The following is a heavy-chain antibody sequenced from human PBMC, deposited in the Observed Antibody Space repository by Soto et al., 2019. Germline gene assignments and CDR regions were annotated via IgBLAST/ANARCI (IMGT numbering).Heavy chain of an antibody. D-gene: IGHD3-3*01. CDR2: ISADNGNT. V-gene: IGHV1-18*01. CDR1: GYTFTSYG. CDR3: ARDLSDDFWSGYRQFDY. J-gene: IGHJ4*02. Sequence: QVQLVQSGAEVKKPGASVKVSCKASGYTFTSYGISWVRQAPGQGLEWMGWISADNGNTNYAQKLQGRVTMTTDTSTSTAYMELRSLRSDDTAVYYCARDLSDDFWSGYRQFDYWGQGTLVTVSS.